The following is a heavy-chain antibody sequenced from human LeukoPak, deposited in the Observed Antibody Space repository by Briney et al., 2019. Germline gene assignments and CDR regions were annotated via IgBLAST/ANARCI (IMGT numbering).Heavy chain of an antibody. V-gene: IGHV4-4*07. CDR1: GGSISSYY. CDR3: ARHPPSSGWYPPPDY. J-gene: IGHJ4*02. D-gene: IGHD6-19*01. Sequence: PSETLSLTCTVSGGSISSYYWSWIRQPAGKGLEWIGRIYTSGSTNYNPSLKSRVTMSVDTSKNQFSLKLSSVTAADTAVYYCARHPPSSGWYPPPDYWGQGTLVTVSS. CDR2: IYTSGST.